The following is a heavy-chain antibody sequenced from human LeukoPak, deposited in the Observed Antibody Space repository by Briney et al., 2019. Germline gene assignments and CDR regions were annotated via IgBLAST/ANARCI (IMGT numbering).Heavy chain of an antibody. CDR1: GFTFNHYA. V-gene: IGHV3-21*01. D-gene: IGHD5-18*01. CDR3: ARWGDTAMVTFDY. Sequence: GGSLRLSCAASGFTFNHYAMNWVRQAPGKGLEWVASISSTTTYIYYADSVKGRFTISRDNAKNSVHLQMNSLRAEDTAVYYCARWGDTAMVTFDYWGQGTLVTVSS. J-gene: IGHJ4*02. CDR2: ISSTTTYI.